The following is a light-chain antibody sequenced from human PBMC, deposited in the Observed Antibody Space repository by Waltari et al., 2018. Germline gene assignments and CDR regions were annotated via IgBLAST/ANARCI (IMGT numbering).Light chain of an antibody. Sequence: DIQMTQSPSSLSASVGDKVTITCRASQTISNWLAWYQLKPGKAPKLLIYEASTLDSGVPSRFSGSGSETEFTLTINSLQPDDFARYYCLQYNTFSGTFGQGTKVEVK. CDR3: LQYNTFSGT. CDR2: EAS. J-gene: IGKJ1*01. V-gene: IGKV1-5*03. CDR1: QTISNW.